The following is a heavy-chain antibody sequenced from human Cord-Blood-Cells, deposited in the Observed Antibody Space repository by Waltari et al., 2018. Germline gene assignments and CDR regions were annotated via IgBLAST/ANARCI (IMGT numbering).Heavy chain of an antibody. V-gene: IGHV3-7*05. CDR3: ARGAGDFPYYFDY. CDR1: GFTFSSYW. J-gene: IGHJ4*02. D-gene: IGHD7-27*01. CDR2: IKQDGSEK. Sequence: EVQLVESGGGLVQPGGSLRLSCAASGFTFSSYWMSWVRQAPGKGLEWVANIKQDGSEKYYGESVKGRFTISGDNAKNSLYLQRNSLRAEDTAVYYCARGAGDFPYYFDYWGQGTLVTVSS.